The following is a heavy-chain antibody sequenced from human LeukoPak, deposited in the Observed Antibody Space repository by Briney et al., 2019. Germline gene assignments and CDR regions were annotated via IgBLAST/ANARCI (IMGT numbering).Heavy chain of an antibody. CDR1: GGSISSYY. V-gene: IGHV4-59*08. CDR2: IYYSGST. D-gene: IGHD3-22*01. CDR3: ARHVREYYDSSGYYYLLDY. J-gene: IGHJ4*02. Sequence: PSETLSLTCTVSGGSISSYYWSWIRQPPGKGLEWIGYIYYSGSTNYNPSLKSRVTISVDTSKNQFSLKLSSVTAADTAVYYCARHVREYYDSSGYYYLLDYWGQGTLVTVSS.